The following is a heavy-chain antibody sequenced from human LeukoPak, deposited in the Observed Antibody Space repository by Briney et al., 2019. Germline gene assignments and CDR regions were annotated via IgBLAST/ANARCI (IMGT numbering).Heavy chain of an antibody. Sequence: PGGSLRLSCAASGFTFSSHAMSWVRQPPGKGLEWVSAISGSGGSTYYADSVKGRFTISRDNSKNTLYLQMNSLRAEDMAVYYCAKVESVDTAMGTFDYWGQGTLVTVSS. CDR3: AKVESVDTAMGTFDY. CDR1: GFTFSSHA. D-gene: IGHD5-18*01. V-gene: IGHV3-23*01. CDR2: ISGSGGST. J-gene: IGHJ4*02.